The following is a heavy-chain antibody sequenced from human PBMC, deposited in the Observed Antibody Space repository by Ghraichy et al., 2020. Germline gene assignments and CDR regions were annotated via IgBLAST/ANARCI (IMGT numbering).Heavy chain of an antibody. CDR1: GFTVSSNY. D-gene: IGHD1-26*01. V-gene: IGHV3-66*04. Sequence: GGSLRLSCAASGFTVSSNYMSWVRQDPGKGLEWVSVIYSGGSTYYADSVKGRFTISRDNSKNTLYLQMNSLRAEDTAVYYCARQHPSYGGAFDIWGQGTMVTVSS. CDR2: IYSGGST. CDR3: ARQHPSYGGAFDI. J-gene: IGHJ3*02.